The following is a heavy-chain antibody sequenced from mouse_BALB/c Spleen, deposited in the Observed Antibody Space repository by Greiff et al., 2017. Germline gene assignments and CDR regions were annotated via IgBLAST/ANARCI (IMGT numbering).Heavy chain of an antibody. Sequence: EVKLVESGPGLVKPSQSLSLTCSVTGYSITSGYYWNWIRQFPGNKLEWMGYISYDGSNNYNPSLKNRISITRDTSKNQFFLKLNSVTTEDTATYYCARRATWGFAYWGQGTLVTVSA. V-gene: IGHV3-6*02. CDR3: ARRATWGFAY. D-gene: IGHD3-1*01. CDR2: ISYDGSN. CDR1: GYSITSGYY. J-gene: IGHJ3*01.